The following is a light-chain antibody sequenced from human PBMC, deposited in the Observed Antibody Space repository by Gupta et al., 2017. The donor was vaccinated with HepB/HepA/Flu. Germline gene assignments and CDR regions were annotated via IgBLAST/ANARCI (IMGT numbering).Light chain of an antibody. CDR2: DAS. V-gene: IGKV3-11*01. Sequence: EIVLTQSPATLSLSPGERATLSCRASQSVSSYLAWYQQKPGQAPRLLIYDASNRATGIPARFSGSGSGTDFTLTIXSLEPEDFAVYYCQQRSNWPITFGXGTKVEIK. J-gene: IGKJ4*01. CDR1: QSVSSY. CDR3: QQRSNWPIT.